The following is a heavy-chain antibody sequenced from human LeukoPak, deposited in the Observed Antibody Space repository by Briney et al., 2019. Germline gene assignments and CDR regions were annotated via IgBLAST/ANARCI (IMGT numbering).Heavy chain of an antibody. V-gene: IGHV1-46*01. CDR1: GYMFTTYG. D-gene: IGHD5-24*01. CDR2: INPSGGST. CDR3: ARDVEMATIDY. Sequence: ASVKVSCKASGYMFTTYGISWVRQAPGQGLEWMGIINPSGGSTSYAQKFQGRVTMTRDTSTSTVYMELSSLRSEDTAVYYCARDVEMATIDYWGQGTLVTVSS. J-gene: IGHJ4*02.